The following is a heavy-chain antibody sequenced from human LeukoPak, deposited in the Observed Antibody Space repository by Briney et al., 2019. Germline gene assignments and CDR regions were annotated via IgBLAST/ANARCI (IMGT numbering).Heavy chain of an antibody. CDR2: IYYSGST. V-gene: IGHV4-59*08. Sequence: SETLSLTCTVSGGSISSYYWSWIRQPPGKGLEWIGYIYYSGSTNYNPSLKSRVTISVDTSKNQFSLKLSSVTAADTAVYYCARHTYYYDSHGFDPWGQGTLVTVSS. D-gene: IGHD3-22*01. CDR3: ARHTYYYDSHGFDP. J-gene: IGHJ5*02. CDR1: GGSISSYY.